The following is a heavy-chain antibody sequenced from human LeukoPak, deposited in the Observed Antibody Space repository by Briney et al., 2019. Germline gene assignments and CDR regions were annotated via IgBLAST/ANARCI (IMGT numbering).Heavy chain of an antibody. CDR3: ASSLAVAGIDY. CDR2: INHSGST. D-gene: IGHD6-19*01. Sequence: PSETLSLTCAVSGGSFSGYYWSWIRQPPGKGLEWIGEINHSGSTNYTPSLKSRVTISVDTSKNQFSLKLSSVTAADTAVYYCASSLAVAGIDYWGQGTLVTVSS. J-gene: IGHJ4*02. CDR1: GGSFSGYY. V-gene: IGHV4-34*01.